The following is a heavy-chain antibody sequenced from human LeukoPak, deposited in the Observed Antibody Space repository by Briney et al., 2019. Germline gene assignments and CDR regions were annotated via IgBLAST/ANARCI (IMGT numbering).Heavy chain of an antibody. CDR1: GFSFADAW. D-gene: IGHD3-9*01. V-gene: IGHV3-15*01. CDR3: TTASYYDILTGFFT. J-gene: IGHJ5*02. Sequence: GGSLRLSCVASGFSFADAWMTWVRLAPGRGLEWVGRIKREADGGTTDYAAPVTGRFTISRDDSKNTLHLHLNSLKTKDTAVYYCTTASYYDILTGFFTWGQGTLVTVSS. CDR2: IKREADGGTT.